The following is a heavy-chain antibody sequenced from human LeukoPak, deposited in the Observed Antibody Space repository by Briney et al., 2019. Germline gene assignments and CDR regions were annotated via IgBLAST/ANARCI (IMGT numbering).Heavy chain of an antibody. V-gene: IGHV4-31*03. Sequence: SETLSLTCTVSGGSIDSGDHYWNWIRQHPGKGLEWIGYIYSSGYTYYNPSLKSRVTISKDTSQNQFSLKLSSVTAADTAVYYCARHYSIMGGRLSEYWLDPWGQGTLVTVSS. J-gene: IGHJ5*02. D-gene: IGHD2-8*01. CDR2: IYSSGYT. CDR1: GGSIDSGDHY. CDR3: ARHYSIMGGRLSEYWLDP.